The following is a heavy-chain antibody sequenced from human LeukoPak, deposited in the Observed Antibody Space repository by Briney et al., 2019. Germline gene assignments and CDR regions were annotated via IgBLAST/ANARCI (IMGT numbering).Heavy chain of an antibody. J-gene: IGHJ4*02. Sequence: ASVKVSCKASGYTFTSYAMHWVRQAPGQRLEWMGWINAGNGNTKYPQKFQGRVTITRDTSASTAYMELSSLRSEDTAVYYCARYRATYYFDYWGQGTLVTVSS. CDR3: ARYRATYYFDY. CDR2: INAGNGNT. V-gene: IGHV1-3*01. CDR1: GYTFTSYA. D-gene: IGHD1-26*01.